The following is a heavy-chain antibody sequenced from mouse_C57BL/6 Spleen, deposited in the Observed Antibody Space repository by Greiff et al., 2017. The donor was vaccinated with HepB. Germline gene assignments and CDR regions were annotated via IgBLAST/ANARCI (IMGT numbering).Heavy chain of an antibody. CDR3: TRVVAQATPFDY. Sequence: EVQLQQSGTVLARPGASVKMSCKTSGYTFTSYWMHWVKQRPGQGLEWIGAIYPGNSDTSYNQKFKGKAKLTAVTSASTAYMELSSLTNEDSAVYYCTRVVAQATPFDYWGQGTTLTVSS. CDR2: IYPGNSDT. CDR1: GYTFTSYW. D-gene: IGHD3-2*02. V-gene: IGHV1-5*01. J-gene: IGHJ2*01.